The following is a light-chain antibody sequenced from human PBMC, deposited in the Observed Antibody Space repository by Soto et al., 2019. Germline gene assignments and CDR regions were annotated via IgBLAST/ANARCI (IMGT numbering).Light chain of an antibody. CDR3: QQFIDGWT. CDR1: QSINSY. Sequence: DIQMTQSPSSLSASVGDRVTITCRASQSINSYLNWYQQKPRKAPKLLIYAASSLQSGVPSRFSGSGSGTDFTLTISGLQPDDVATYYCQQFIDGWTFGQGTKVDIK. V-gene: IGKV1-39*01. CDR2: AAS. J-gene: IGKJ1*01.